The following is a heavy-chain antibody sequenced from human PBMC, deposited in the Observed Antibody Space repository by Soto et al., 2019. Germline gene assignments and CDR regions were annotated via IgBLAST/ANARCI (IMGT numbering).Heavy chain of an antibody. Sequence: SETLSLTCNVSGGPISNYYWTWVRQSPEKGLEWIGYMYYNGNINYNPSLKSRVTISIDTSKNQFSLTLKSVTAADTAVYYCASGGNWFDPWGQGVLVTVS. CDR1: GGPISNYY. D-gene: IGHD3-16*01. V-gene: IGHV4-59*01. CDR2: MYYNGNI. CDR3: ASGGNWFDP. J-gene: IGHJ5*02.